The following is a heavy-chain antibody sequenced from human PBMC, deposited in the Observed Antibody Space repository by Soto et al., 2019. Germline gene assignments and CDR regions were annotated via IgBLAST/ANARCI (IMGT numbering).Heavy chain of an antibody. V-gene: IGHV3-30*18. Sequence: QVQLVESGGGVVQPGRSLRLSCAASGFTFSSYGIHWVRQAPGKGLEWVAVISYDGSNKYYADSVKGRFTISRDNSKNTLYLQMNSLRAEDTAVYYCAKLGDYALSIWGQGTLVTVSS. D-gene: IGHD4-17*01. J-gene: IGHJ1*01. CDR1: GFTFSSYG. CDR2: ISYDGSNK. CDR3: AKLGDYALSI.